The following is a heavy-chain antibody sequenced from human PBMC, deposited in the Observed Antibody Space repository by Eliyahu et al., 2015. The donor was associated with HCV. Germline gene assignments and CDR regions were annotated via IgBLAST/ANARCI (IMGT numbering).Heavy chain of an antibody. V-gene: IGHV3-9*01. D-gene: IGHD2/OR15-2a*01. Sequence: EGQLVESGGGLVRPGSSLRLSCAXSGFTFDDHAMHWIRQAPGKGLEWVSSINWNGASVNYGDSVKGRFTISRDNAKNSLYLQMRSLRPEDTAFYYCAKSFYATGWNWFDPWGQGTLVIVSS. CDR3: AKSFYATGWNWFDP. CDR2: INWNGASV. CDR1: GFTFDDHA. J-gene: IGHJ5*02.